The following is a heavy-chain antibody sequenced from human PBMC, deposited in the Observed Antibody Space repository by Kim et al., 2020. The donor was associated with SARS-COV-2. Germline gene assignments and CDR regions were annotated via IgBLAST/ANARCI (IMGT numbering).Heavy chain of an antibody. D-gene: IGHD7-27*01. J-gene: IGHJ4*02. CDR2: ISSSSSYK. CDR3: ARGWGHVDY. Sequence: GGSLRLSCSASGFTFSSYSMNWVRQAPGKGLEWVSSISSSSSYKYYADSVKGRFAISRDNAKNSLYLQMNSLRAEDTAVYYCARGWGHVDYWSQGTLVTVSS. CDR1: GFTFSSYS. V-gene: IGHV3-21*06.